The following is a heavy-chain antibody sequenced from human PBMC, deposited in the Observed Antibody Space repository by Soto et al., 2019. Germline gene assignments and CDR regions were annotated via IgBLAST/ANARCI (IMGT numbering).Heavy chain of an antibody. D-gene: IGHD6-13*01. CDR3: AKDRRTEAEGFTLDY. CDR2: IYYTGST. Sequence: SETLSLTCTVSGDSINNYYWSWIRQPPGKRLEWIGYIYYTGSTTYNPSLESRVTMSVDTSKNQFSLKLSSVNAADTAVYYCAKDRRTEAEGFTLDYWGRGTLVTVSS. V-gene: IGHV4-59*01. CDR1: GDSINNYY. J-gene: IGHJ4*02.